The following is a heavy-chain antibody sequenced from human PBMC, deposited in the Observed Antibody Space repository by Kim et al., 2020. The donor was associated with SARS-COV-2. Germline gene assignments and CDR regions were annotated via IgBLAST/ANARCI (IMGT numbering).Heavy chain of an antibody. J-gene: IGHJ6*02. CDR2: ISCDGSNK. D-gene: IGHD3-9*01. V-gene: IGHV3-30*04. CDR1: GFTFSSYA. CDR3: ARDMAYYDILTGYYYGMDV. Sequence: GGSLRLSCAASGFTFSSYAMHWVRQAPGKGLEWVAVISCDGSNKYYADSVKGRFTISRDNSKNTLYLQMNSLRAEDTAVYYCARDMAYYDILTGYYYGMDVWGQGTTVTVSS.